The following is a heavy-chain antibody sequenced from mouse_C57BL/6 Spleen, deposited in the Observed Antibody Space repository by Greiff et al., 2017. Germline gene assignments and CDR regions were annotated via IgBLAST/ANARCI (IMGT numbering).Heavy chain of an antibody. CDR2: IYPSDSET. J-gene: IGHJ2*01. V-gene: IGHV1-61*01. Sequence: QVQLQQPGAELVRPGSSVKLSCKASGYTFTSYWMDWVKQRPGQGLEWIGNIYPSDSETNYNQKFKDKGTLTVDKSSSTAYMQLSSLTSEDSEVDYCASGNSNYGFDYWGQGTTLTVSS. CDR3: ASGNSNYGFDY. CDR1: GYTFTSYW. D-gene: IGHD2-5*01.